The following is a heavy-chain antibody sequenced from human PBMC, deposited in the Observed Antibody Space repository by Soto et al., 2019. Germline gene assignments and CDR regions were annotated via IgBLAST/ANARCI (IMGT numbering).Heavy chain of an antibody. J-gene: IGHJ4*02. D-gene: IGHD5-18*01. CDR1: GFTFSSYA. CDR2: ISSNGGST. V-gene: IGHV3-64D*06. Sequence: EVQLVESGGGLVQPGGSLRLSCSASGFTFSSYAMHWVRQAPGKGLEYVSAISSNGGSTYYADSVKGRFTISRDNSKNTLYLQMSSLRAEDTAVYYCVKDREWGGGYSYGYDYWGQGTLVTVSS. CDR3: VKDREWGGGYSYGYDY.